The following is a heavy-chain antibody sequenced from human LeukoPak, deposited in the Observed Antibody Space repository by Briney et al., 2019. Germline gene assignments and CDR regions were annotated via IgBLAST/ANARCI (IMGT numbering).Heavy chain of an antibody. CDR2: IGTAGDP. V-gene: IGHV3-13*05. Sequence: GGSLRLSCAASGFSFSSYDMHWVRQTTGEGLEWVSAIGTAGDPYYAGSAKGRFTISRENAQNSLYLQMNSLRAGDTAVYYCARGSLGAPNAFDIRGQGTMVTVSS. CDR1: GFSFSSYD. D-gene: IGHD1-26*01. CDR3: ARGSLGAPNAFDI. J-gene: IGHJ3*02.